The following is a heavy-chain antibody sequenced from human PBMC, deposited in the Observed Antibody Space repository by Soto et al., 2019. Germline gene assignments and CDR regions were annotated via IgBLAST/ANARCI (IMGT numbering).Heavy chain of an antibody. Sequence: ASVKVSCKASGYTFTSYGISWVRQAPGQGLEWMGWISAYNGNTNYAQKLQGRVTMTTDTSTSTAYMELRSLRSDDTAVYYCARDGSGSWAVYYYGMDVWGQGTTVTVSS. D-gene: IGHD6-6*01. CDR1: GYTFTSYG. V-gene: IGHV1-18*01. J-gene: IGHJ6*02. CDR2: ISAYNGNT. CDR3: ARDGSGSWAVYYYGMDV.